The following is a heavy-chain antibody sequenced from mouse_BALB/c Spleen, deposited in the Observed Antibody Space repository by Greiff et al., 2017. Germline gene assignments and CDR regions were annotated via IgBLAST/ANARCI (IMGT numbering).Heavy chain of an antibody. Sequence: EVKLMESGGGLVKPGGSLKLSCAASGFAFSSYDMSWVRQTPEKRLEWVAYISSGGGSTYYPDTVKGRFTISRDNAKNTLYLQMSSLKSEDTAMYYCARHPLYGYFDYWGQGTTLTVSS. V-gene: IGHV5-12-1*01. D-gene: IGHD2-10*02. CDR2: ISSGGGST. CDR1: GFAFSSYD. J-gene: IGHJ2*01. CDR3: ARHPLYGYFDY.